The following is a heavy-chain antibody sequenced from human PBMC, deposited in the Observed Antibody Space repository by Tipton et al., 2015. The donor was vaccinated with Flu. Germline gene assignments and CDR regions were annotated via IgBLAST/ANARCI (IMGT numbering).Heavy chain of an antibody. J-gene: IGHJ4*02. D-gene: IGHD3-10*01. CDR3: ARDRGGDYFDY. Sequence: LRLSCTVSGGSISSSSYYWGWIRQPPGKGLEWIGSIYYSGSTYYNPSLKSRVTISVDTSKNQFSLKLGSVTAADTAVYYCARDRGGDYFDYWGQGTLVTVSS. CDR1: GGSISSSSYY. V-gene: IGHV4-39*07. CDR2: IYYSGST.